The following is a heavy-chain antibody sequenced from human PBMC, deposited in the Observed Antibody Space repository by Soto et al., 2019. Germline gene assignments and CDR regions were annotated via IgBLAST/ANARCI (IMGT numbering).Heavy chain of an antibody. CDR3: AKPVTYYYGSGSYGGSPYYYYGMDV. V-gene: IGHV3-23*01. Sequence: GGSLRLSCAASGFTFSSYAMSWVRQAPGKGLEWVSAISGSGGSTYYADSVKGRFTISRDNSKNTLYLQMNSLRAEDKGVYYCAKPVTYYYGSGSYGGSPYYYYGMDVWGQGTTVTVSS. CDR2: ISGSGGST. CDR1: GFTFSSYA. D-gene: IGHD3-10*01. J-gene: IGHJ6*02.